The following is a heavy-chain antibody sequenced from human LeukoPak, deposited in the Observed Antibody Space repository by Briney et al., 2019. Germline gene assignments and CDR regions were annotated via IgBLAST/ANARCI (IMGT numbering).Heavy chain of an antibody. D-gene: IGHD3-9*01. CDR3: ATDRFDWLPLDY. Sequence: ASVKVSCKVSGYTLTELSMHWVRQAPGKGLEWMGGFDPEDGETIYAQKFQGRVTMTEDTSTDTAYMGLSSLRSEDTAVYYCATDRFDWLPLDYWGQGTLVTVSS. V-gene: IGHV1-24*01. CDR2: FDPEDGET. J-gene: IGHJ4*02. CDR1: GYTLTELS.